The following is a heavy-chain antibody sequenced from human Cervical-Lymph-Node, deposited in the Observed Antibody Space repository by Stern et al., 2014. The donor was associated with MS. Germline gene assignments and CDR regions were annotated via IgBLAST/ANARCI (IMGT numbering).Heavy chain of an antibody. CDR2: IDWDSGNI. Sequence: QLVQSGGDLVQPGRALRLSCAASGFSFEDFAMHWVRQAPGKGLEWVSGIDWDSGNIDYADSVKGRFTISRDNAKNSLYLQMNSLRPEDTALYYCAKDRFQMLYGMDVWGQGTTVTVSS. D-gene: IGHD2-8*01. J-gene: IGHJ6*02. CDR3: AKDRFQMLYGMDV. V-gene: IGHV3-9*01. CDR1: GFSFEDFA.